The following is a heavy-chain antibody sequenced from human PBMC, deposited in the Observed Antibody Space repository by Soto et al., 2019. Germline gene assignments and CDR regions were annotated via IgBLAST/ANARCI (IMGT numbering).Heavy chain of an antibody. J-gene: IGHJ4*02. Sequence: PSETLSLTCTVSGASVGSGSFYWSWIRQPPGKGLEWIGYVFFSGSTNYNPSLKSRVTISIDTSKNQFSLKLISVTAADTAVYYCARVSTYYFDSSGSYTSDYWGQGTLVTVS. CDR2: VFFSGST. V-gene: IGHV4-61*01. CDR1: GASVGSGSFY. CDR3: ARVSTYYFDSSGSYTSDY. D-gene: IGHD3-22*01.